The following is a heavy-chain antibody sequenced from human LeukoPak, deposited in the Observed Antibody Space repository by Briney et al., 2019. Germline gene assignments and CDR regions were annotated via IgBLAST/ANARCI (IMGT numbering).Heavy chain of an antibody. D-gene: IGHD3-22*01. V-gene: IGHV6-1*01. CDR1: GDIVSSKSAA. Sequence: SQTLSRTCAVSGDIVSSKSAAWNWIRQSPSRRLEWLGRTYLRCSWIYEYALSVRSRISLSPDTSKNQFSLQLNSVNAEDTAVYYCARGRETEAYYDSSGYYLDYYYYGMDVWGQGTTVNVSS. CDR2: TYLRCSWIY. J-gene: IGHJ6*02. CDR3: ARGRETEAYYDSSGYYLDYYYYGMDV.